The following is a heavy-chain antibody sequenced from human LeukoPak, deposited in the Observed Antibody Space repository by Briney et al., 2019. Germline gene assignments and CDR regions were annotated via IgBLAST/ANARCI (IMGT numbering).Heavy chain of an antibody. CDR2: INPSGGST. D-gene: IGHD6-19*01. V-gene: IGHV1-46*01. CDR3: ARSDSSGWYYFDY. CDR1: GYTFTSYY. Sequence: ASVKVSCKASGYTFTSYYMHWVRQAPGQGLEWMGIINPSGGSTSYAQKFQGRVTMTRDMSTSTVYMELSRLRSDDTAVYYCARSDSSGWYYFDYWGQGTLVTVSS. J-gene: IGHJ4*02.